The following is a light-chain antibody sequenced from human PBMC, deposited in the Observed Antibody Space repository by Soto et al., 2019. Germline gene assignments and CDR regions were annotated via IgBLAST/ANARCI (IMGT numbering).Light chain of an antibody. CDR1: QSVSSSY. CDR3: QQRSNWPIT. Sequence: EIVLTQSPATLSVSPGDRATLPCRASQSVSSSYLAWYQQKPGQAPRLLIYDASNRATGIPARFSGSGSGTDFTLTISSLEPEDFAVYYCQQRSNWPITFGQGTRLEIK. J-gene: IGKJ5*01. V-gene: IGKV3-11*01. CDR2: DAS.